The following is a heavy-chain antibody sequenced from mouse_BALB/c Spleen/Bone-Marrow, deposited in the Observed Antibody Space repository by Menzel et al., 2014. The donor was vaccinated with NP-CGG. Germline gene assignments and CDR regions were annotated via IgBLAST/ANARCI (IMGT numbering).Heavy chain of an antibody. J-gene: IGHJ4*01. CDR1: GLSLTSYG. CDR3: ARDWLRRAMDY. Sequence: VQLQQSGPGRVAPSQSLSITCTVSGLSLTSYGVHWVRQPPGKGLEWLGVIWAGGSTNYNSALMSRLSISKDNSKSQVFIKMNSLQTDDTAMYYCARDWLRRAMDYWGQGTSVTVSS. D-gene: IGHD2-2*01. V-gene: IGHV2-9*02. CDR2: IWAGGST.